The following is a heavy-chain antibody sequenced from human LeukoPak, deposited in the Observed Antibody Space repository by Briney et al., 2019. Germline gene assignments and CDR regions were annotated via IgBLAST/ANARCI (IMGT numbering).Heavy chain of an antibody. D-gene: IGHD5-18*01. Sequence: GGSLRLSCVVSGFTFSSYNMNWVRQAPGKGLEWVSSIGTSNSYIYYADSVTGRFTISRDNAKNSLYLQMNSLRAEDTAVYYCARRATTERGHSYGLDYWGQGTLVTVSS. J-gene: IGHJ4*02. CDR3: ARRATTERGHSYGLDY. CDR1: GFTFSSYN. V-gene: IGHV3-21*01. CDR2: IGTSNSYI.